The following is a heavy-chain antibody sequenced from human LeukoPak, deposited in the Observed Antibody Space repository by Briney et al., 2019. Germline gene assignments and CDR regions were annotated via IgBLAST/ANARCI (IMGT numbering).Heavy chain of an antibody. CDR2: ISAYNGNT. J-gene: IGHJ4*02. Sequence: ASVKVSCKASGYTFTSYGISWVRQAPGQGLEWMGWISAYNGNTNYAQKLQGRVTMTTDTSTSTAYMELRSLRSDDTAVYYCARAKPKNMVRGLITRRESRYYLDYWGQGTLVTVSS. CDR1: GYTFTSYG. V-gene: IGHV1-18*01. D-gene: IGHD3-10*01. CDR3: ARAKPKNMVRGLITRRESRYYLDY.